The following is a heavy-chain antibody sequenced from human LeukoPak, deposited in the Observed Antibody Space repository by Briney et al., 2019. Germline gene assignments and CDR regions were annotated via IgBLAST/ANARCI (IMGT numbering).Heavy chain of an antibody. Sequence: ASVKVSCKASGYTFTGYYTHWVRQAPGQGLEWMGWIHPNSGGTNYAQKFQGRVTITRNTSISTAYMELSSLRSEDTAVYYCARTYYYDSSANWFDPWGQGTLVTVSS. J-gene: IGHJ5*02. CDR2: IHPNSGGT. V-gene: IGHV1-2*02. D-gene: IGHD3-22*01. CDR3: ARTYYYDSSANWFDP. CDR1: GYTFTGYY.